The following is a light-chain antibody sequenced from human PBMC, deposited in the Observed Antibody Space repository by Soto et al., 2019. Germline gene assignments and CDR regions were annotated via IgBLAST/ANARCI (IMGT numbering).Light chain of an antibody. CDR2: DAS. J-gene: IGKJ3*01. CDR1: QSVSSY. CDR3: QQRSNWPS. V-gene: IGKV3-11*01. Sequence: DIVSTQSPATLSLSPGERATLSCRASQSVSSYLAWYQQKPGQAPRLLIYDASNRATGIPARFSGSGSGTDFTLTISSLEPEDFAVYYCQQRSNWPSFGPGTKVDT.